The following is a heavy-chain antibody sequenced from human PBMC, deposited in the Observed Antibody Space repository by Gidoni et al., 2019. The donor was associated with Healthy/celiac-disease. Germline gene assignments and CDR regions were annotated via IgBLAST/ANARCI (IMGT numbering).Heavy chain of an antibody. CDR2: ISGSGGST. V-gene: IGHV3-23*01. D-gene: IGHD6-13*01. J-gene: IGHJ4*02. CDR3: AKAKQQQLDPFDY. Sequence: EVQLLESGGGMVQPGGSLRLSCAASGFTFSSYAMSWVRQAPGKGLEWVSAISGSGGSTYYADSVKGRFTISRDNSKNTLYLQMNSLRAEDTAVYYCAKAKQQQLDPFDYWGQGTLVTVSS. CDR1: GFTFSSYA.